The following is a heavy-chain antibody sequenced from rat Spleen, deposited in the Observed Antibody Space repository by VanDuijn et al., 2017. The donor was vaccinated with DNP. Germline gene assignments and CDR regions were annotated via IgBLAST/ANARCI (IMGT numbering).Heavy chain of an antibody. V-gene: IGHV2-77*01. CDR1: EFTFSDYA. J-gene: IGHJ3*01. CDR2: IWGDGST. CDR3: AEILFAY. Sequence: VQLVESGGGLVKPGRSLKLSCAASEFTFSDYAMAWVRQAPGKGLEWMGMIWGDGSTNYNSALKSRLSIGRDTSRSQVFLTMNGLQTDDTAVYYCAEILFAYWGQGTLVTVSS.